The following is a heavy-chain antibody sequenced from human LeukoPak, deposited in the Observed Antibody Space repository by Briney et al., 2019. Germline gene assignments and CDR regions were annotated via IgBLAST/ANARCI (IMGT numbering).Heavy chain of an antibody. Sequence: PSETLSLTCTVSGGSISTYYWSWIRQPPGKGLEWIGYIYDTGNTNYNPSLKSRVTISVDTSKNQFSLKLTSVTAADTAMYYCASGETGSTLGGYWGQGTLVTVSS. D-gene: IGHD1-1*01. J-gene: IGHJ4*02. CDR2: IYDTGNT. V-gene: IGHV4-59*01. CDR3: ASGETGSTLGGY. CDR1: GGSISTYY.